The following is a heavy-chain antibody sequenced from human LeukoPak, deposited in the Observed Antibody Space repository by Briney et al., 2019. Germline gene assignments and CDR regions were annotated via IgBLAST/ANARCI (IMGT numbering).Heavy chain of an antibody. Sequence: SETLSLTCRVSDGSMISYHWSWIRKPAGKGLEWIGRIYTSGSTDYNPSLMSRVTMSVDTSKNQFSLKLRSVTAADTAVYYCARAERTVNVFGIWGQGTIVTVSS. V-gene: IGHV4-4*07. D-gene: IGHD3-10*02. CDR2: IYTSGST. J-gene: IGHJ3*02. CDR3: ARAERTVNVFGI. CDR1: DGSMISYH.